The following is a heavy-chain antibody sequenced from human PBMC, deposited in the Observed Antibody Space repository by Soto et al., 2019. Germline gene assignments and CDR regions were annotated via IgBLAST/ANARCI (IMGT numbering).Heavy chain of an antibody. CDR3: ARDSTVTTSDAFDL. D-gene: IGHD4-17*01. CDR1: GFTFSSYA. CDR2: ISGGGGGT. J-gene: IGHJ3*01. V-gene: IGHV3-23*01. Sequence: GGSLRLSCAASGFTFSSYAMSWVRQAPGKGLEWVSDISGGGGGTYYVDSVKGRFTISRDNARNSLDLQMNSLRAEDTAVYYCARDSTVTTSDAFDLWGPGTMVTVSS.